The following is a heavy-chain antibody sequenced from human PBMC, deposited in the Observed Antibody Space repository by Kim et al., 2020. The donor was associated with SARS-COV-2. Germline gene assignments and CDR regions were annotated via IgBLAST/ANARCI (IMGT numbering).Heavy chain of an antibody. D-gene: IGHD3-3*01. CDR1: GASISSGDYY. CDR3: AREQIFGVVLIWGSFDP. Sequence: SQTLSLTCTVSGASISSGDYYWSWIRQPPGKGLEWIGHIYHRGTTYYNPSLKSRLTISLDTSKNQFSLKLSSVTAADTAVYFCAREQIFGVVLIWGSFDPWGQGTLVTVSS. CDR2: IYHRGTT. V-gene: IGHV4-30-4*01. J-gene: IGHJ5*02.